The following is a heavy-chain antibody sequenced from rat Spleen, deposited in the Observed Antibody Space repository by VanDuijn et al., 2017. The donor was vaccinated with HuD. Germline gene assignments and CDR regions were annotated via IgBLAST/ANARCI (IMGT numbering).Heavy chain of an antibody. CDR2: ISTGGGST. J-gene: IGHJ2*01. V-gene: IGHV5S13*01. D-gene: IGHD1-4*01. CDR3: ARHGYGYTFCFDY. CDR1: GFTFSIYY. Sequence: EVQLVESGGGLVQPGRSLKLSCAASGFTFSIYYMAWVRQAPTKGLEWVAYISTGGGSTYYRDSVKGRFTISRNTAKNTQYLQMDSLRSEDTATYYCARHGYGYTFCFDYWGQGVMVTVSS.